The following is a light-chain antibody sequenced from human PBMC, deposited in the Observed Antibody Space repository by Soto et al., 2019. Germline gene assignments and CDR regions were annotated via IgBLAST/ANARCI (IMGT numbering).Light chain of an antibody. CDR1: QNVYNY. Sequence: EIGMTQSPATLSASPGEGATLSCKAGQNVYNYLAWYQQRPGQPPRLLIYDASTRATGISARFSGSGYGTEFTLTISSLQSEDCAVYFCQQCRNWPLTFGGGTKVEIK. J-gene: IGKJ4*01. CDR3: QQCRNWPLT. V-gene: IGKV3-15*01. CDR2: DAS.